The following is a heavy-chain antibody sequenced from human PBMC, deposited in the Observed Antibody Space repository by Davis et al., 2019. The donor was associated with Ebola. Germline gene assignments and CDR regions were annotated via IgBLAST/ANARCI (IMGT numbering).Heavy chain of an antibody. V-gene: IGHV1-18*01. Sequence: AASVKVSCKASGYTFTTYGISWVRQAPGQGLEWMGWVSAYNGDTNYAQKFQGRVTITADESTSAAYMDLSSLRSEDTAVYYCARNYNSRWDGYLDSWGQGTLVTVSS. J-gene: IGHJ4*02. CDR2: VSAYNGDT. CDR1: GYTFTTYG. D-gene: IGHD6-13*01. CDR3: ARNYNSRWDGYLDS.